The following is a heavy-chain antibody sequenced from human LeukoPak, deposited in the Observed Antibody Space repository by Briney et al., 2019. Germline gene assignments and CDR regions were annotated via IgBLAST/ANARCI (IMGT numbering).Heavy chain of an antibody. CDR1: GGSISSGDYY. D-gene: IGHD2/OR15-2a*01. J-gene: IGHJ4*02. CDR3: ARGDHAFYDYPFI. V-gene: IGHV4-30-4*08. Sequence: SETPSLTCTVSGGSISSGDYYWSWIRQPPGKGLEWIGYIYYSGSTYCNPSLKSRVTISVDTSKNQFSLKLSPVTAADTAVYYCARGDHAFYDYPFIWGQGTLVTVSS. CDR2: IYYSGST.